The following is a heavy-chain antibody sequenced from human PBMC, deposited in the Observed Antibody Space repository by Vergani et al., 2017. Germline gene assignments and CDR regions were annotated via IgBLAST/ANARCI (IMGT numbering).Heavy chain of an antibody. Sequence: QVQLVDSGGRLVTPGGSLRLSCAASVFTFGDYYMSWIRPAPGRGLEWVSYISSSGSTIYYADSVKGRFSISRDNAKNSLYLQMNRLRAEDTAVYYCARDDLLWFGEPFLGDVWGQGTTVTAYS. CDR1: VFTFGDYY. CDR2: ISSSGSTI. V-gene: IGHV3-11*04. J-gene: IGHJ6*02. CDR3: ARDDLLWFGEPFLGDV. D-gene: IGHD3-10*01.